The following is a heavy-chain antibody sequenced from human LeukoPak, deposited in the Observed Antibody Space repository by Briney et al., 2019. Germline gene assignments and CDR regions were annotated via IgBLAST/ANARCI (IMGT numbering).Heavy chain of an antibody. V-gene: IGHV1-24*01. Sequence: ASVKVSCKVSGYTLTELSMHWVRQAPGKGLEWMGGFDPEDGETIYAQKFQGRVTMTEDTSTDTAYIELSSLRSEDTAVYYCAKIHYYDSSGYSLAFGYWGQGTLVTVSS. CDR1: GYTLTELS. CDR3: AKIHYYDSSGYSLAFGY. D-gene: IGHD3-22*01. J-gene: IGHJ4*02. CDR2: FDPEDGET.